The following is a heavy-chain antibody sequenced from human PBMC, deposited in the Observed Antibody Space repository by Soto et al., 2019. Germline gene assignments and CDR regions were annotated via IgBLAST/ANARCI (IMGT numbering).Heavy chain of an antibody. Sequence: GGSLRLSCAASGFTFSNAWMSWVRQAPGKGLEWVGRIKSKTAGGTTDYAAPVKGRFTISRDDSKNTLYLQMNSLKTEDTAVYYCTTPPYYYDSSGYYPGYFDYWGQGTLVTVSS. CDR1: GFTFSNAW. CDR2: IKSKTAGGTT. V-gene: IGHV3-15*01. D-gene: IGHD3-22*01. CDR3: TTPPYYYDSSGYYPGYFDY. J-gene: IGHJ4*02.